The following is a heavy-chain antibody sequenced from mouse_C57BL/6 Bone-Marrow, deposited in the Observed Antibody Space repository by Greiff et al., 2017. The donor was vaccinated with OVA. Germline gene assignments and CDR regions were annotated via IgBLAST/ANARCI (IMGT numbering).Heavy chain of an antibody. CDR3: ARSVLPMDY. Sequence: EVQLQQSGPELVKPGASVKISCKASGYSFTGYYMNWVKQSPEKSLEWIGEINPSTGGTTYNQKFKAKATLTVDKSSSTAYMQLKSLTSEDSAVYYCARSVLPMDYWGQGTSVTVSS. V-gene: IGHV1-42*01. CDR2: INPSTGGT. J-gene: IGHJ4*01. CDR1: GYSFTGYY. D-gene: IGHD2-10*01.